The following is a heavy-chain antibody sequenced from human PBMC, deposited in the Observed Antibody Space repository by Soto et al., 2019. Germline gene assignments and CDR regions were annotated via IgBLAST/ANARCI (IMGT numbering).Heavy chain of an antibody. D-gene: IGHD6-13*01. V-gene: IGHV3-48*03. CDR1: GFTFSSYE. CDR3: ARDRDSSSWYGYYYYYGMDV. Sequence: GGSLRLSCAASGFTFSSYEMNWVRQAPGKGLEWVSFISTSGDTIYYADSVKGRFTISRDKAKNSVYLQMNSLRAEDTAVYYCARDRDSSSWYGYYYYYGMDVWGQGTTVTVSS. J-gene: IGHJ6*02. CDR2: ISTSGDTI.